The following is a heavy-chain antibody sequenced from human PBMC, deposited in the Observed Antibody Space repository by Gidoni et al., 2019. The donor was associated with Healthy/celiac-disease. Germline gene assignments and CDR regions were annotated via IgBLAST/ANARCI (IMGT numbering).Heavy chain of an antibody. J-gene: IGHJ6*02. D-gene: IGHD3-9*01. CDR3: ARGILTGYSRHSPYYYYYYGMDV. CDR1: GGTFSSYA. CDR2: IIPIFGTA. V-gene: IGHV1-69*01. Sequence: QVQLVQSGAEVKKPGSSVKVSCKASGGTFSSYAISWVRQAPGQGLEWMGGIIPIFGTANYAQKFQGRVTITADESTSTAYMELSSLRSEDTAVYYCARGILTGYSRHSPYYYYYYGMDVWGQGTTVTVSS.